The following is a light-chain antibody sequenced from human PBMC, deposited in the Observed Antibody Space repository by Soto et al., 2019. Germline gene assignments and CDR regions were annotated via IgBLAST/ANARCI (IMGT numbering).Light chain of an antibody. CDR3: AAWDDSLSVL. J-gene: IGLJ2*01. CDR1: SSNIGSNY. Sequence: QAVVTQPPSASGTPGQRVTISCSGSSSNIGSNYVYWYQQLPGTAPKLLIYRNNQRPSGVPDRFSGSKSGTSASLAISGLRSEDEADYHCAAWDDSLSVLFGGGTQLTVL. CDR2: RNN. V-gene: IGLV1-47*01.